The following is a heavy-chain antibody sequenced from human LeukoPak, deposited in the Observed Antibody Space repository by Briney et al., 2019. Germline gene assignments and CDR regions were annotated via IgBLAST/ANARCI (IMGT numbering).Heavy chain of an antibody. CDR3: ARDATAHWEY. CDR1: GLTFRSYW. D-gene: IGHD1-26*01. J-gene: IGHJ4*02. V-gene: IGHV3-7*01. CDR2: IKQDGSEI. Sequence: GGSLRLSRAVSGLTFRSYWMSWVRQAPGKGLEWVASIKQDGSEIYYVDSVKGRFIISRDNAKNSLFLQMNSLRAEDTAMYYCARDATAHWEYWGQGTLVAVSS.